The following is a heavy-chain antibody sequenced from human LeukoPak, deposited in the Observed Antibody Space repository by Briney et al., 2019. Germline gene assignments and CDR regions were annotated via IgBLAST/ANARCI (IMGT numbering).Heavy chain of an antibody. J-gene: IGHJ4*02. CDR2: IYHSGST. Sequence: SGTLSFTCAVSGASISSNNWWSWVRQPPGKGLEWIGEIYHSGSTNYNPSLKSRVTISVDKSKNQFSLKLSSVTAADTAVYYCARENIAVAGTFDYWGQGTLVTVSS. V-gene: IGHV4-4*02. CDR3: ARENIAVAGTFDY. CDR1: GASISSNNW. D-gene: IGHD6-19*01.